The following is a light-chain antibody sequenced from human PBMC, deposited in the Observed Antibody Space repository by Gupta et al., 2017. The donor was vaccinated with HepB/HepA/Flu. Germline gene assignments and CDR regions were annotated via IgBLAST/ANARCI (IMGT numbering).Light chain of an antibody. J-gene: IGKJ1*01. CDR1: QSISTW. V-gene: IGKV1-5*03. CDR2: KAS. Sequence: EIRLPQFPSTLSASVGDRVPSTCRPGQSISTWLAWYQHKPGKAPNLLIYKASSIEGGVPSRFSGSGSGTEFTLTISRLQPDDFAIYYCHQDETYPWPFGQGTKVEIK. CDR3: HQDETYPWP.